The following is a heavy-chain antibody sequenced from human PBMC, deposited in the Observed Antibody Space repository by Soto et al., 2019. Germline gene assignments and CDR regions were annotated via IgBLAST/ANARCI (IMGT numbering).Heavy chain of an antibody. CDR1: GGSFSGYY. CDR3: AREGRGDIVVVPAATSYGMDV. V-gene: IGHV4-34*01. D-gene: IGHD2-2*01. Sequence: SETLSLTCAVYGGSFSGYYWSWIRQPPGKGLEWIGEINHSGSTNYNPSLKSRVTISVDTSKNQFSLKLSSVTAADTAVYYCAREGRGDIVVVPAATSYGMDVWGQGTTVTVSS. J-gene: IGHJ6*02. CDR2: INHSGST.